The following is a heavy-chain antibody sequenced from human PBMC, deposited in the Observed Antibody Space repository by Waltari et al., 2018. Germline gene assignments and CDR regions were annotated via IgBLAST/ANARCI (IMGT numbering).Heavy chain of an antibody. D-gene: IGHD3-16*01. CDR2: IKQDGSEK. CDR3: TREGVGELDY. CDR1: GFTFSNYW. Sequence: DVQLVQSGGGLVQPGGSLRLSCAATGFTFSNYWMSWVRQAPGKGMEWVANIKQDGSEKYYVSSLNGRFPPSRDNSKNSVSLQMNRLWAQDTAVYYCTREGVGELDYWGHGTLVIVSS. V-gene: IGHV3-7*01. J-gene: IGHJ4*01.